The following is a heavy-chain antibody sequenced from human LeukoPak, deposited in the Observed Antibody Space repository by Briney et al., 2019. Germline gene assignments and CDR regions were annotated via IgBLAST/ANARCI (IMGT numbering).Heavy chain of an antibody. Sequence: GGSLRLSCAASGFTFSDYYMTWIRQAPGNGLEWVSYISSSGSIIYYADSVKGRFTISRDNSKNTLYLQMNSLRADDTAVYYCAMKAVPRPRLYDAFDFWGQGTVVTVSS. CDR2: ISSSGSII. J-gene: IGHJ3*01. CDR1: GFTFSDYY. CDR3: AMKAVPRPRLYDAFDF. V-gene: IGHV3-11*01. D-gene: IGHD2-2*02.